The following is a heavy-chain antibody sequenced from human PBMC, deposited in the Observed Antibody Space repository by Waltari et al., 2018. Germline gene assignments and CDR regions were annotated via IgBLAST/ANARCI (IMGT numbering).Heavy chain of an antibody. CDR3: ARDDSDSSSTSCYHRWFDP. CDR2: IYTSGST. Sequence: QVQLQESGPGLVKPSETLSLTCTVSGGSISSYYWSWIRQPAGKGLEWIGRIYTSGSTNYNPSLKSRVTMSVDTSKNQFSLKLSSVTAADTAVYYCARDDSDSSSTSCYHRWFDPWGQGTLVTVSS. CDR1: GGSISSYY. D-gene: IGHD2-2*01. J-gene: IGHJ5*02. V-gene: IGHV4-4*07.